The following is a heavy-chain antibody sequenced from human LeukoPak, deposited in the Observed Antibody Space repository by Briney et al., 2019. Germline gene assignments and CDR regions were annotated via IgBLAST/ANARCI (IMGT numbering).Heavy chain of an antibody. CDR2: INPNSGGT. CDR1: GYTFTGYY. D-gene: IGHD3-22*01. CDR3: ARDPGNRIVVLPRGDY. J-gene: IGHJ4*02. V-gene: IGHV1-2*02. Sequence: GASVKVSCKASGYTFTGYYMHWVRQAPGQGLEWMGWINPNSGGTNYAQKFQGRVSMTRDSSISTAYMERSRLRSDDTAVYYCARDPGNRIVVLPRGDYWGQGTLVTVSS.